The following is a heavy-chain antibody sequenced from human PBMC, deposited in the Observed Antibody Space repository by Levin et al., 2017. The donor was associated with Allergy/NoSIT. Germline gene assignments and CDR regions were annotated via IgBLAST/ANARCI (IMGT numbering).Heavy chain of an antibody. CDR2: IDWDDDK. CDR1: GFSLNTSGMC. J-gene: IGHJ4*02. V-gene: IGHV2-70*11. CDR3: ARTMYYYDSTGYYTDD. Sequence: TLSLTCTFSGFSLNTSGMCVSWIRQPPGKALEWLARIDWDDDKYYSTSLKTRLTISKDTSKNQVVLTMTNMDPVDTATYYCARTMYYYDSTGYYTDDWGQGTLVTVSS. D-gene: IGHD3-22*01.